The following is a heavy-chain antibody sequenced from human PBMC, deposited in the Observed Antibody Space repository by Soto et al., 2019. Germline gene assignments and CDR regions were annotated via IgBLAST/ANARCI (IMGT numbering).Heavy chain of an antibody. Sequence: VESMTISCKVPGYSFTSYWIVWVLQMPGKGLEWMGIIYPGDSDTRYSPSFQGQVTISADKSISTAYLQWSSLKASDTAMYYCARFVYEIEPYYFDYWGQGTMVTVSS. V-gene: IGHV5-51*01. CDR3: ARFVYEIEPYYFDY. J-gene: IGHJ4*02. CDR1: GYSFTSYW. CDR2: IYPGDSDT. D-gene: IGHD1-20*01.